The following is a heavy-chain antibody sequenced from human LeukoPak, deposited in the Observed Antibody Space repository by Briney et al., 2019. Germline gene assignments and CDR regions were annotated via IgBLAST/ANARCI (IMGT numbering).Heavy chain of an antibody. Sequence: GESLKISCKGSGYSINNYWIAWVRQMPGKGLEWMGIIYPADSDIRYSPSFQGQVTISADKSISTAYLQWNSLKASGTAMYYCARQEYCGGASCYTWFDPWGQGTLVTVSS. CDR2: IYPADSDI. CDR1: GYSINNYW. V-gene: IGHV5-51*01. J-gene: IGHJ5*02. D-gene: IGHD2-15*01. CDR3: ARQEYCGGASCYTWFDP.